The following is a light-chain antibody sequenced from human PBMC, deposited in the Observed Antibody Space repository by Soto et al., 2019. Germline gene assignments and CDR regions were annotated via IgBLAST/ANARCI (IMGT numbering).Light chain of an antibody. Sequence: ALTQPASVSGSPGQSIAISCTGSSSDVGFYNYVSWYQQHPGEVPKLIIFEVSNRPSGVSNRFSGSKFGNTASLTISGLQAEDEAAYYCSSYTTSSTRVFGTGTKLTVL. CDR2: EVS. CDR3: SSYTTSSTRV. J-gene: IGLJ1*01. V-gene: IGLV2-14*01. CDR1: SSDVGFYNY.